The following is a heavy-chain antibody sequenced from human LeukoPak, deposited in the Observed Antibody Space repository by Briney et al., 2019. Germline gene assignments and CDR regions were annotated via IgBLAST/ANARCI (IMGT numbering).Heavy chain of an antibody. CDR3: AKDSYASGRPLHTFDV. D-gene: IGHD3-10*01. CDR2: ISGDGAST. CDR1: GFTFAIHA. J-gene: IGHJ3*01. Sequence: RGSLRLSCAASGFTFAIHAMTWVRQAPGKGLEWVSGISGDGASTHYAESAKGQFTISRDNSQNTLFLQMNSLRVEDTAIYYCAKDSYASGRPLHTFDVWGQGTMVTVSS. V-gene: IGHV3-23*01.